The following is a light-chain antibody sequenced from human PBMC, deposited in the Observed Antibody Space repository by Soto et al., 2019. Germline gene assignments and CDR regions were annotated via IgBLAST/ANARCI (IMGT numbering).Light chain of an antibody. CDR1: SSDVGGYNY. CDR3: SSYTSSSTFYV. Sequence: QSALTQPASVSGSPGQSITISCTGTSSDVGGYNYVSWYQQHPGKAPKLMIYDVSNRPSGVSNRFSGSKSDNTASLTISGIQAEDEADYYCSSYTSSSTFYVFGTGTKVTVL. J-gene: IGLJ1*01. V-gene: IGLV2-14*01. CDR2: DVS.